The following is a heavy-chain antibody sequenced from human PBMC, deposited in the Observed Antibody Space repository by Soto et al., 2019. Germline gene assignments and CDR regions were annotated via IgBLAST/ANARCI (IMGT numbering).Heavy chain of an antibody. D-gene: IGHD3-22*01. J-gene: IGHJ4*02. CDR2: ISYDGSNK. V-gene: IGHV3-30-3*01. CDR3: GGSSGSYY. CDR1: GFTFSSYA. Sequence: QVQLVESGGGVVQPGRSLRLSCAASGFTFSSYAMHWVRQAPGKGLEWVAVISYDGSNKYYADSVKGRFTISRDNSKNPLYLQMNSLRAEDTAVYYCGGSSGSYYWGQGTLVTVSS.